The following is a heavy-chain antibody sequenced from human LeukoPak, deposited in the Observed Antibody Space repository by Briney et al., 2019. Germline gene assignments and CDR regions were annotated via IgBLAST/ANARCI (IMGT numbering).Heavy chain of an antibody. CDR3: ARLNPLLSFDY. CDR2: VYDSGSS. Sequence: SETLSLTCTVSGGSMSYYYWSWIRQPPGKGLEWIGYVYDSGSSDYNPSLKSRVTISVDTSKNQFSLKLSSVTAADTAVYYCARLNPLLSFDYWGQGTLVTVSS. D-gene: IGHD2/OR15-2a*01. CDR1: GGSMSYYY. V-gene: IGHV4-59*08. J-gene: IGHJ4*02.